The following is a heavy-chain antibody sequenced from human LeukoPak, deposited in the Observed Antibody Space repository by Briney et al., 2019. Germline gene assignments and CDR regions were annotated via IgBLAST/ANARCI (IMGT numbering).Heavy chain of an antibody. CDR3: AREGDYDTQVAPFDY. Sequence: GGSLRLSCAASGFTFSSYAMHWVRQAPGKGLEWVAAISYDGSNKYYADSVKGRFTISRDNSKNTLYLQMNSLRAEDTAVYYCAREGDYDTQVAPFDYWGQGTLVTVSS. V-gene: IGHV3-30*01. CDR2: ISYDGSNK. D-gene: IGHD3-22*01. J-gene: IGHJ4*02. CDR1: GFTFSSYA.